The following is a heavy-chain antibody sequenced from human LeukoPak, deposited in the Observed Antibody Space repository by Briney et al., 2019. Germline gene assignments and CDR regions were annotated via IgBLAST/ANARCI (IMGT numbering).Heavy chain of an antibody. CDR3: ARNGYSSGWSGFDY. D-gene: IGHD6-19*01. V-gene: IGHV1-2*02. CDR1: EYSFTGYY. Sequence: ASVKVSCKASEYSFTGYYMHWVRQAPGQGLEWMGWINPNSGGTNYAQKFQGRVTMTRDTSISTAYMELSRLRSDDTAVYYCARNGYSSGWSGFDYWGQGTLVTVSS. J-gene: IGHJ4*02. CDR2: INPNSGGT.